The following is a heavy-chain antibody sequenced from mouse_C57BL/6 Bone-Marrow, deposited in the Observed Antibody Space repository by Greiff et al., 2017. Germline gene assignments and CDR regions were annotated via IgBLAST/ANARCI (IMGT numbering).Heavy chain of an antibody. J-gene: IGHJ3*01. Sequence: QVQLQQPGAELVKPGASVKLSCKASGYTFTSYWMQWVKQRPGQGLEWIGEIDPSDSYTNYNQKFKGKATLTVDTSSSTAYMQLSSLTSEDSAVYYCARSLQAAYWGQGTLVTVSA. D-gene: IGHD2-10*01. V-gene: IGHV1-50*01. CDR3: ARSLQAAY. CDR2: IDPSDSYT. CDR1: GYTFTSYW.